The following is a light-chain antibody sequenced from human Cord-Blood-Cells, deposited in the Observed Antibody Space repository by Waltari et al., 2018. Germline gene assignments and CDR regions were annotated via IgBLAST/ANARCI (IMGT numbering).Light chain of an antibody. CDR3: QQYYSHPHT. CDR1: QGISSY. V-gene: IGKV1-8*01. CDR2: AAS. J-gene: IGKJ4*01. Sequence: AIRMTQSPSSLSASTGDRVTITCRASQGISSYLAWYQQKPGKAPKLLIYAASTLQSGVPSRFSGSGSGTDFTLTISCLQSEDFATYYCQQYYSHPHTFGGGTKVEIK.